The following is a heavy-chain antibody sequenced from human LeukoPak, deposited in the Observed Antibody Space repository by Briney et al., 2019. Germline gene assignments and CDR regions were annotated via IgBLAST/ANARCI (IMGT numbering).Heavy chain of an antibody. CDR2: ISNDGNNE. J-gene: IGHJ4*02. Sequence: QPGGSLRLSCAAPGFNFSIYGIHWARQAPGKGLEWVAFISNDGNNEYYSDSVKGRFTVSRDNSKNMLYLQMNSLRGEDTAVYYCAKGARYGPWDYWGRGTLLTVSS. V-gene: IGHV3-30*02. CDR3: AKGARYGPWDY. CDR1: GFNFSIYG. D-gene: IGHD4-17*01.